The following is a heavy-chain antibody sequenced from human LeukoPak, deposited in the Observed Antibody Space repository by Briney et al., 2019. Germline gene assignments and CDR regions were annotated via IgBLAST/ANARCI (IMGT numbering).Heavy chain of an antibody. J-gene: IGHJ4*02. Sequence: VASVKVSCTASGYTFTSYGISRVRQAPGQGLEWMGWISAYNGNTNYAQKLQGRVTMTTDTSTSTAYMELRSLRSDDTAVYYCARLDTAMATPDYWGQGTLVTVSS. CDR1: GYTFTSYG. CDR2: ISAYNGNT. D-gene: IGHD5-18*01. V-gene: IGHV1-18*04. CDR3: ARLDTAMATPDY.